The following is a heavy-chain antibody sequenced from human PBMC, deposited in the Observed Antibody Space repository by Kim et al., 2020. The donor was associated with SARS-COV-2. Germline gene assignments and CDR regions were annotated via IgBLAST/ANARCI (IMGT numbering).Heavy chain of an antibody. J-gene: IGHJ3*02. D-gene: IGHD2-15*01. CDR1: GFTFSDSA. CDR2: IRSKANNYAT. CDR3: TRIPATTFAFWDAFDI. V-gene: IGHV3-73*01. Sequence: GGSLRLSCAASGFTFSDSAMHWVRQASGKGLEWVGRIRSKANNYATRYAASVKGRFTISRDDSKNTAYLQMNGLKTEDTAVYYCTRIPATTFAFWDAFDIWGQGTMVTVSS.